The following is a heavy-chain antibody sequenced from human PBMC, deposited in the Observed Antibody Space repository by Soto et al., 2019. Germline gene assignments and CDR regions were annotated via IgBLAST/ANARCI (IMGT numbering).Heavy chain of an antibody. Sequence: PSETLSLTCTVSGDSISGNFWSWIRQPPGKELEWIGYVHYSGSTYYNPSLKSRVTMSRDMSKNQFSLKLSSVTAADTAVYYCARAKDRALFDPWGQGIWVTVSS. CDR3: ARAKDRALFDP. D-gene: IGHD5-18*01. CDR1: GDSISGNF. CDR2: VHYSGST. V-gene: IGHV4-59*01. J-gene: IGHJ5*02.